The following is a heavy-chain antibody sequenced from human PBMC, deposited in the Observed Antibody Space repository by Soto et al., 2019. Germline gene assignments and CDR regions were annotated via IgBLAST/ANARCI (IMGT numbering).Heavy chain of an antibody. CDR3: ARVADDSGYDRQGFDP. CDR1: GFTFSSYA. CDR2: ISYDGSNI. D-gene: IGHD5-12*01. V-gene: IGHV3-30-3*01. J-gene: IGHJ5*02. Sequence: QVQLVESGGGVVQPGRSLRLSCDASGFTFSSYAMHWVRQAPGKGLEWVSVISYDGSNIYYVDSVRGRFTISRDNSKNTVYLQMNSLRPEDTAVYYCARVADDSGYDRQGFDPWGQGTLVIVSS.